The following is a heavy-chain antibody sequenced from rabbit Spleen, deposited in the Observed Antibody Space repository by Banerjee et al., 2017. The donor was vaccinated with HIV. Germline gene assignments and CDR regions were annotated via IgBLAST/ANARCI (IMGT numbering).Heavy chain of an antibody. CDR3: VRGASSSGYYSL. CDR1: GFDFSRYY. D-gene: IGHD1-1*01. J-gene: IGHJ4*01. Sequence: QSLEESGGDLVKPGASLTLTCTASGFDFSRYYMCWVRQAPGKGLEWIGYIDPLFGTTYYANWVNGRFTISSHNAQNTLYLQLNSLTAADTATYFCVRGASSSGYYSLWGPGTLVTVS. V-gene: IGHV1S7*01. CDR2: IDPLFGTT.